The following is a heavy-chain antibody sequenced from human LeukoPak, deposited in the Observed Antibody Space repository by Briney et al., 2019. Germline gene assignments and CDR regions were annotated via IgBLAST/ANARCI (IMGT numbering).Heavy chain of an antibody. CDR2: IRSKAYGGTT. D-gene: IGHD1-26*01. J-gene: IGHJ4*02. CDR3: ARGAYSATFDY. V-gene: IGHV3-49*04. Sequence: PGRSLRLSCTASGFTFGDYAMSWVRQAPGKGLEWVGFIRSKAYGGTTEYAASVKGRFTISRDDSKSIAYLQMNSLKTEDTAVYYCARGAYSATFDYWGQGTLVTVSS. CDR1: GFTFGDYA.